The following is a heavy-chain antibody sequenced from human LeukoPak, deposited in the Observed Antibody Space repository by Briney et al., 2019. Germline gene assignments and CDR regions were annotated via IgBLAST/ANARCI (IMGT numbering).Heavy chain of an antibody. V-gene: IGHV4-39*01. CDR1: GGSISSCSYY. CDR2: IYYSGST. CDR3: ASTILRFLEWPQNWFDP. Sequence: SETLSLTCTVSGGSISSCSYYWGWIRQPPGKGLEWIGSIYYSGSTYYNPSLKSRVTISVDTSKNQFSLKLSSVTAADTAVYYCASTILRFLEWPQNWFDPWGQGTLVTVSS. J-gene: IGHJ5*02. D-gene: IGHD3-3*01.